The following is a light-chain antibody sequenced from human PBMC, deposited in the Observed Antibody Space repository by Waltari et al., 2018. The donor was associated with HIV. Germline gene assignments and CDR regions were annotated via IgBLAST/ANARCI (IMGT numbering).Light chain of an antibody. CDR1: QSVSSN. Sequence: DIVLTQAPAPLSVAPGERANLSCRASQSVSSNLAWYPQKPGQAPRLLIYGASTRATGIPARFSGSGSGTEFTLTISSLQSEDFAVYYCQQYNNLAGTFGQGTKVEIK. J-gene: IGKJ1*01. V-gene: IGKV3-15*01. CDR3: QQYNNLAGT. CDR2: GAS.